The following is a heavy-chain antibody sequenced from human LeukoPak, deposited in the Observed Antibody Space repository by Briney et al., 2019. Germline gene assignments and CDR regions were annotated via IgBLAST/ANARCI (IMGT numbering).Heavy chain of an antibody. Sequence: PSETLSLTCTVSGGSISSYYWSWDRQPHGQGLERSGYIFDSGSTNYNPSLKSRVTISVDTSKNQFSLKLSSVTAADTAVYYCARSSGVATVAARKFDYWGQGTLVTVSS. CDR2: IFDSGST. V-gene: IGHV4-59*01. J-gene: IGHJ4*02. CDR1: GGSISSYY. CDR3: ARSSGVATVAARKFDY. D-gene: IGHD6-6*01.